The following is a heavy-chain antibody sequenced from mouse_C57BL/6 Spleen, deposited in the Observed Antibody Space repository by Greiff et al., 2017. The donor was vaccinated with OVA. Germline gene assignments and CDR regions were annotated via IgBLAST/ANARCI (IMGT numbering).Heavy chain of an antibody. V-gene: IGHV3-6*01. D-gene: IGHD2-2*01. CDR3: ASLVFAY. Sequence: EVKLMESGPGLVKPSQSLSLTCSVTGYSITSGYYWNWIRQFPGNKLEWMGYISYDGSNNYNPSLKNRISITRDTSKNQFFLKLNSVTTEDTATYYCASLVFAYWGQGTLVTVSA. CDR2: ISYDGSN. J-gene: IGHJ3*01. CDR1: GYSITSGYY.